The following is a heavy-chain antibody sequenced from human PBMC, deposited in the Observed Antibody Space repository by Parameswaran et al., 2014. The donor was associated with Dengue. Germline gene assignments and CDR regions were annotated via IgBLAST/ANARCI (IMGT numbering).Heavy chain of an antibody. CDR3: ARGPSYGGNSGLSAYFDY. CDR2: IYYSGST. J-gene: IGHJ4*02. Sequence: WIRQPPGKGLEWIGYIYYSGSTYYNPSLKSRVTISVDTSKNQFSLKLSSVTAADTAVYYCARGPSYGGNSGLSAYFDYWGQGTLVTVSS. V-gene: IGHV4-31*02. D-gene: IGHD4-23*01.